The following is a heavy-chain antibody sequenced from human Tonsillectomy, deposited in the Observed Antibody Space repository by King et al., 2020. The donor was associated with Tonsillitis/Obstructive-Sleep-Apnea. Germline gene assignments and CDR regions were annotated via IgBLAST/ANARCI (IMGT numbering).Heavy chain of an antibody. J-gene: IGHJ5*02. CDR1: GGSFSGYY. CDR3: ARGGYCSSTSCSSFSRTYNWFDP. D-gene: IGHD2-2*01. Sequence: VQLQQWGAGLLKPSETLSLTCAVYGGSFSGYYWSWIRQPPGKGLEWIGEINHSGSTNYNPSLKSRVTISVDTSKNQFSLKLSSVTAADTAVYYCARGGYCSSTSCSSFSRTYNWFDPWGQGTLVTVSS. V-gene: IGHV4-34*01. CDR2: INHSGST.